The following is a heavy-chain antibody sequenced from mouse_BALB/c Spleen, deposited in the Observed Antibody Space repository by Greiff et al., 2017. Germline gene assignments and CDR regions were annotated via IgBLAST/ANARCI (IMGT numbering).Heavy chain of an antibody. J-gene: IGHJ4*01. CDR2: IDPANGNT. CDR1: GFNIKDTY. CDR3: ARSDYGSSYRAMDY. D-gene: IGHD1-1*01. Sequence: EVQLQQSGAELVKPGASVKLSCTASGFNIKDTYMHWVKQRPEQGLEWIGRIDPANGNTKYDPKFQGKATITADTSSNTAYLQLSSLTSEDTAVYYCARSDYGSSYRAMDYWGQGTSVTVSS. V-gene: IGHV14-3*02.